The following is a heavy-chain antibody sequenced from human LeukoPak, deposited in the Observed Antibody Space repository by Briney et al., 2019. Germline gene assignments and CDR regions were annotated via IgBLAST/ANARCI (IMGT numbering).Heavy chain of an antibody. Sequence: RASVKVSCKASGGTFSSYAISWVRQAPGQGLEWMGGSTPIFGTRNYAQKFQGRVTITADESTSTAYMELSSLRSEDTAVYYCARVNRATIDAFDIWGQGTMVTVSS. V-gene: IGHV1-69*13. CDR2: STPIFGTR. CDR3: ARVNRATIDAFDI. D-gene: IGHD5-24*01. CDR1: GGTFSSYA. J-gene: IGHJ3*02.